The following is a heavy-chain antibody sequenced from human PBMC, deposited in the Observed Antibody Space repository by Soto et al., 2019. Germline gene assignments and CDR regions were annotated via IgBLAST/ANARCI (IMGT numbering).Heavy chain of an antibody. CDR3: AKDVRRKDIVATIPVF. J-gene: IGHJ4*02. D-gene: IGHD5-12*01. Sequence: GGSLRLSCAASGFTFSSYGMHWVRQAPGKGLEWVAVISYDGSNKYYADSVKGRFTISRDNSKNTLYLQMNSLRAEDTAVYYCAKDVRRKDIVATIPVFWGQGTLVTVSS. CDR2: ISYDGSNK. CDR1: GFTFSSYG. V-gene: IGHV3-30*18.